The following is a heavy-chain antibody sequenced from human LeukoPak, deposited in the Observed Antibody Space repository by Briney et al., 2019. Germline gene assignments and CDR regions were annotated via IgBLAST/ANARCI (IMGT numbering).Heavy chain of an antibody. CDR1: GYTFTGYY. CDR2: INPNSGGT. V-gene: IGHV1-2*02. CDR3: ARTYCGGDCYNSPYYFDY. Sequence: ASVKVSCKASGYTFTGYYMHWVRQAPGQGLEWMGWINPNSGGTNYAQKFQGRVTMTRDTPISTAYMELSRLRSDDTAVYYCARTYCGGDCYNSPYYFDYWGQGTLVTVSS. J-gene: IGHJ4*02. D-gene: IGHD2-21*01.